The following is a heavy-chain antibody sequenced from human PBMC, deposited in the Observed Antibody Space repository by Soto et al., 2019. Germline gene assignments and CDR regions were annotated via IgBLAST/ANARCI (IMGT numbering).Heavy chain of an antibody. D-gene: IGHD2-2*02. CDR2: ISSSSSTI. Sequence: EVQLVESGGGLVQPGGSLRLSCEASGFTFSFYSMNWVRQAPGKGLEWVSYISSSSSTIYYADSVQGRFTISRDNAKNSLYLQMNILRAEDTAVYYCHHTFLFDSLGRRTLVTVSS. J-gene: IGHJ4*02. CDR1: GFTFSFYS. CDR3: HHTFLFDS. V-gene: IGHV3-48*01.